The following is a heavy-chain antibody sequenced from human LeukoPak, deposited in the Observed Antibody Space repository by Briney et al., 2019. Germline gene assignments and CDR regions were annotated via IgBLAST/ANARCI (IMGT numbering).Heavy chain of an antibody. V-gene: IGHV1-8*03. D-gene: IGHD5-12*01. Sequence: GASVKVSCKASGYTFTSYDINWVRQATGQGLEWMGWMNPNSGNTGYAQKFQGRVTITRNTSISTAYMELSSLRSEDTAVYYCARGLVDIVATIRDYYLDYWGQGTLVTVSS. CDR1: GYTFTSYD. J-gene: IGHJ4*02. CDR2: MNPNSGNT. CDR3: ARGLVDIVATIRDYYLDY.